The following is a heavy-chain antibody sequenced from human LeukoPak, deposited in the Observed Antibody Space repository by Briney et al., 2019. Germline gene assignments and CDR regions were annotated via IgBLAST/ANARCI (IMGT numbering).Heavy chain of an antibody. CDR3: AKPAGGYSSGWYYFDY. CDR1: GFTFSSYA. J-gene: IGHJ4*02. CDR2: ISGSGGST. Sequence: GGSLRLSCAASGFTFSSYAMSWVRQAPGKGLEWVSAISGSGGSTYYADSVKGRFTISRDNSKNTLYLQMNSLRAEDTAVYYCAKPAGGYSSGWYYFDYWGQGTLVTVSS. D-gene: IGHD6-19*01. V-gene: IGHV3-23*01.